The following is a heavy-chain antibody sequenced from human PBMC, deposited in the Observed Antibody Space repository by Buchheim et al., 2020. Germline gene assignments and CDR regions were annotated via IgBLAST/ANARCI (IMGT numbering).Heavy chain of an antibody. CDR2: INSGGGTK. Sequence: EVQLVESGGGLVQPGGSLRLSCAASGFTFSSYEMNWVRQAPGKGLEWVSYINSGGGTKFYADSVKGRFPISRDNAKKSLYLQMNSLRAEDTAVYYCARVSGWYLDYWGQGTL. D-gene: IGHD6-19*01. CDR1: GFTFSSYE. J-gene: IGHJ4*02. V-gene: IGHV3-48*03. CDR3: ARVSGWYLDY.